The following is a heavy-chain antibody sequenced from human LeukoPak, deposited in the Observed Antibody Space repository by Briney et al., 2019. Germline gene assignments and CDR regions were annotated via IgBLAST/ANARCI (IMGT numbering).Heavy chain of an antibody. Sequence: PSETPSLTCTVSGGSISSYYWSWIRQPPGEGLEWIGYIYYSGSTNYNPSLKSRVTISVDTSKNQFSLKLSSVTAADTDVYYCARHGYSYEFDIWGQGTMVTVSS. CDR1: GGSISSYY. CDR3: ARHGYSYEFDI. D-gene: IGHD5-18*01. J-gene: IGHJ3*02. CDR2: IYYSGST. V-gene: IGHV4-59*08.